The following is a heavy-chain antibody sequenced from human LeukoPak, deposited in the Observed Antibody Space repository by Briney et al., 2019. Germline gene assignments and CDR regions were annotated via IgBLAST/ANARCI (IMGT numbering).Heavy chain of an antibody. D-gene: IGHD3-10*01. J-gene: IGHJ3*02. Sequence: PSETLSLTCTVSGGSISSYYWSWIRQPPGKGLEWIGYIYYSGSTNYNPSLKSRVTISVDTSKNQFSLKLSSVTAADTAVYYCARVGNYYGSGSYYGGAFDIWGQGTMVTVSS. CDR1: GGSISSYY. CDR2: IYYSGST. CDR3: ARVGNYYGSGSYYGGAFDI. V-gene: IGHV4-59*01.